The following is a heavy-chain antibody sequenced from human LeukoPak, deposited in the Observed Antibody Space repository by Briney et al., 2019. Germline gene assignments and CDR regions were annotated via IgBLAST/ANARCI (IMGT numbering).Heavy chain of an antibody. Sequence: PGGSLRLSCAASGFTFSSYAMSWVRQAPGKGLEWVSAISGSGGSTYYAGSVQGRFTISRDNSKNTLYLQMNSLRAEDTAVYYCATTPLWFGELPDDYWGQGTLVTVSS. CDR1: GFTFSSYA. V-gene: IGHV3-23*01. CDR3: ATTPLWFGELPDDY. CDR2: ISGSGGST. D-gene: IGHD3-10*01. J-gene: IGHJ4*02.